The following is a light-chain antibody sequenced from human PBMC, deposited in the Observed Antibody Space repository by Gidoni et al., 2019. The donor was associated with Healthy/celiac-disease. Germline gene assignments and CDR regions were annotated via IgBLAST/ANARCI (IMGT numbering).Light chain of an antibody. CDR3: SSYTSSSTLV. J-gene: IGLJ3*02. CDR1: SSDLGGYNY. Sequence: QSALTQPASVSGSPGQSITISCTGTSSDLGGYNYVSWYQQHPGKAPNLMIYDVSNRPSGVSNRFSGSKSGNTASLTISGLQAEDEADYYCSSYTSSSTLVFGGGTKLTVL. CDR2: DVS. V-gene: IGLV2-14*01.